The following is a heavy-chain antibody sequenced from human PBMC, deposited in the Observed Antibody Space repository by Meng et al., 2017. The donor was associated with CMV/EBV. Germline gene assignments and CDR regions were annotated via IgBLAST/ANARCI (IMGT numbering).Heavy chain of an antibody. CDR3: ARTLVDYDGSAYYGS. Sequence: SQTLSLTCAVSGGSISSRTYYWGWIRQPPGRGLEWIANIYYTGKTYYNPSLKSRVTISVDTSKNQFSLKLSSVTAADTAIYYCARTLVDYDGSAYYGSWGQGTLVTVSS. CDR2: IYYTGKT. V-gene: IGHV4-39*07. J-gene: IGHJ5*02. CDR1: GGSISSRTYY. D-gene: IGHD3-22*01.